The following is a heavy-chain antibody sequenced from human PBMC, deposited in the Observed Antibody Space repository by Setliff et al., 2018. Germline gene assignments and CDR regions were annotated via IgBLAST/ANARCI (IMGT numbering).Heavy chain of an antibody. D-gene: IGHD3-10*01. J-gene: IGHJ5*02. CDR1: GESFSGYF. Sequence: SETLSLTCAVYGESFSGYFWSWIRQTPEKGLEWIGEISHSGNTNYDPSFKSRVTISIDTSKNQFSLKVNSVTAADTAVYFCARVLVLGYNWFDPWGQGTLVTVSS. CDR2: ISHSGNT. CDR3: ARVLVLGYNWFDP. V-gene: IGHV4-34*01.